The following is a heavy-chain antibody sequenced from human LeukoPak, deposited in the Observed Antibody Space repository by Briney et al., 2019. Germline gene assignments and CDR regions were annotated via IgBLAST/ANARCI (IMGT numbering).Heavy chain of an antibody. CDR2: IYHSGST. CDR1: GGSISSGGYY. Sequence: SETLSLTCTVSGGSISSGGYYWSWIRQPPGKGLEWIGYIYHSGSTYYNPSLKSRVTISVDRSKNQFSLKLSSVTAADTAVYYCARGGSITIFGVVIPWFDPWGQGTLVTVSS. CDR3: ARGGSITIFGVVIPWFDP. V-gene: IGHV4-30-2*01. D-gene: IGHD3-3*01. J-gene: IGHJ5*02.